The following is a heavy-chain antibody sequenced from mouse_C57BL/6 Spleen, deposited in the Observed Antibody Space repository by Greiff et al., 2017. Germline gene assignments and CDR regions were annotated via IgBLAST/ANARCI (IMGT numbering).Heavy chain of an antibody. V-gene: IGHV1-9*01. CDR1: GYTFTGYW. CDR3: ARGFPGLYYAMDY. J-gene: IGHJ4*01. Sequence: VKLMESGAELMKPGASVKLSCKATGYTFTGYWMEGVKQRPGHGLEWIGEILPGSGSTTYNEKFKGKATFTADTSSNTAYMQLSSLTTEDSAIYYCARGFPGLYYAMDYWGQGTSVTVSS. CDR2: ILPGSGST.